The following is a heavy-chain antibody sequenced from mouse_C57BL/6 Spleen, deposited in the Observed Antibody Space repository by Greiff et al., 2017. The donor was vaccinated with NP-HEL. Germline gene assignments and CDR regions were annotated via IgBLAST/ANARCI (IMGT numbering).Heavy chain of an antibody. D-gene: IGHD2-1*01. CDR2: ISYDGSN. CDR3: ARAGYGNYGFAY. V-gene: IGHV3-6*01. CDR1: GYSITSGYY. Sequence: ESGPGLVKPSQSLSLTCSVTGYSITSGYYWNWIRQFPGNKLEWMGYISYDGSNNYNPSLKNRISITRDTSKNQFFLKLNSVTTEDTATYYCARAGYGNYGFAYWGQGTLVTVSA. J-gene: IGHJ3*01.